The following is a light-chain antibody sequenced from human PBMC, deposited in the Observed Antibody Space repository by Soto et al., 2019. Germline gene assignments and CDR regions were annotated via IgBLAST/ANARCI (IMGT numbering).Light chain of an antibody. J-gene: IGKJ4*01. CDR3: QQRSNWPLT. Sequence: EIVLTQFPATLSLSPGEGATLSCRASQSVSRYLAWYQLKPGQPPRLLIYDASNRAAGIPPRFSGGGSGTDFTLTISSLEPEDFAGYYCQQRSNWPLTFGGGTKVEIK. CDR2: DAS. CDR1: QSVSRY. V-gene: IGKV3-11*01.